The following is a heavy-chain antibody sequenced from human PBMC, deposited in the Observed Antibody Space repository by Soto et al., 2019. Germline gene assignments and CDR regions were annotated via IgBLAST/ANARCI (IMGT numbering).Heavy chain of an antibody. CDR1: GFTFSDHY. V-gene: IGHV3-72*01. Sequence: GGSLRLSCAASGFTFSDHYMDWVRQAPGKGLEWVGRSRNKANSYTTEYAASVKGRFTISRDDSKNSLYLQMNSLKTEDTAVYYCARGGCRGGPCYVGDYWGQGTLVTVSS. CDR3: ARGGCRGGPCYVGDY. J-gene: IGHJ4*02. D-gene: IGHD2-15*01. CDR2: SRNKANSYTT.